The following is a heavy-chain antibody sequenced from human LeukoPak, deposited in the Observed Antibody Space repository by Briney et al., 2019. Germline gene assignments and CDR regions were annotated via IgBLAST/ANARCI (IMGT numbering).Heavy chain of an antibody. D-gene: IGHD3-22*01. CDR3: ARERDYDTYIDY. CDR1: GFRVSSNH. J-gene: IGHJ4*02. CDR2: IYTGDVT. Sequence: GGSLRLSCAVSGFRVSSNHMTWVRQAPGKGLEWVSLIYTGDVTYYADSVKGRFTISTDNSKNILYLQMDSLTAEDTALHYCARERDYDTYIDYWGQGTLVTVSS. V-gene: IGHV3-53*01.